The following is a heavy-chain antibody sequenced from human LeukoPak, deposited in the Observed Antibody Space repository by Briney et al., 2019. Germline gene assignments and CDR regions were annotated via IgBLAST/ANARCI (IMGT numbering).Heavy chain of an antibody. CDR2: INPNRGGT. Sequence: GASVKVSCKASGYTFTGYYMHWVRQAPGQGLEWMGWINPNRGGTNYAQKFQGRVTMTRDTSISTAYMELSRLRSDDTAVYYCAHLVWYNWNDEDAFDIWGQGTMVTVSS. CDR1: GYTFTGYY. V-gene: IGHV1-2*02. J-gene: IGHJ3*02. CDR3: AHLVWYNWNDEDAFDI. D-gene: IGHD1-1*01.